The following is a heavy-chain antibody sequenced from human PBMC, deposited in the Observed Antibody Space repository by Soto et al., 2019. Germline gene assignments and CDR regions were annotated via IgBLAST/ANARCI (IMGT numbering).Heavy chain of an antibody. Sequence: QVQLVQSGAEVKKPGSSVKVSCKASGGTFSSYAISWVRQAPGQGLEWMGGIIPIFGTANYAQKFQGRVTITADESTSTAYMELSSLRSEDTAVYYCARDAYSSSWTEILYYYYGMDVWGQGTTVTVSS. CDR2: IIPIFGTA. CDR3: ARDAYSSSWTEILYYYYGMDV. D-gene: IGHD6-13*01. V-gene: IGHV1-69*12. CDR1: GGTFSSYA. J-gene: IGHJ6*02.